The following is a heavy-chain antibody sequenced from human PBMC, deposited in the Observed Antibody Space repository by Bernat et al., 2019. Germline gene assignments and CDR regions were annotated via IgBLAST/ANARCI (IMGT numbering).Heavy chain of an antibody. CDR2: IYSGCST. CDR3: ARVTGNIAFDI. Sequence: EVQLVETGGGLIPPGGPLRLPCSPSGFPVRSTHMSWVRQAPGKGLEWVSVIYSGCSTYYADSVKGRFTISRDNSENTLYLQMNSLRAEDTAVYYCARVTGNIAFDIWGQGTMVTVSS. CDR1: GFPVRSTH. J-gene: IGHJ3*02. V-gene: IGHV3-53*02. D-gene: IGHD3-9*01.